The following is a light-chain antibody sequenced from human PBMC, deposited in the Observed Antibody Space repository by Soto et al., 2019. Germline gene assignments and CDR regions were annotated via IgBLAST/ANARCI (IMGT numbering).Light chain of an antibody. V-gene: IGKV4-1*01. CDR3: QKYNSVPLN. CDR1: RSILYTSNNKNY. J-gene: IGKJ4*01. Sequence: DIVMTKHPASLAVSLGCSATTNCKSSRSILYTSNNKNYLAWYQQKPGKAPTLLIHAASTFQSGVSSRFSGSGSGTDFTLTIGSLQPEDVATYYCQKYNSVPLNFGGGTKVDIK. CDR2: AAS.